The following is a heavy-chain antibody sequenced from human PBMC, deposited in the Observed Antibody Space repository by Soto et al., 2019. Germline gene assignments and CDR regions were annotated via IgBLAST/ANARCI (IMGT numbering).Heavy chain of an antibody. Sequence: QVQLQESGPGLVKPSETLSLTCPVYGGSISSYYWSWIRQPPGKGLEWIGYIYYSTSTNFHPSLKSRVTISVDTSKNQFSLKLSSVTAADTAVYYYARDIAVAGTNWFDPWGQGTLVTVSS. D-gene: IGHD6-19*01. J-gene: IGHJ5*02. CDR1: GGSISSYY. CDR3: ARDIAVAGTNWFDP. CDR2: IYYSTST. V-gene: IGHV4-59*01.